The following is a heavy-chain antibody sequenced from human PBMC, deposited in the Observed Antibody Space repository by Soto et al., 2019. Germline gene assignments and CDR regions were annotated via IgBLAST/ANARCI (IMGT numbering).Heavy chain of an antibody. CDR3: ARENYGSGRTTHLGWFDP. D-gene: IGHD3-10*01. Sequence: SVKVSCKASGCTFSSYAISWVRQAPGQGLEWMGGIIPIFGTANYAQKFQGGVTITADKSTSTAYMELSSLRSEDTAVYYCARENYGSGRTTHLGWFDPSGQGTLVTVSS. CDR1: GCTFSSYA. CDR2: IIPIFGTA. V-gene: IGHV1-69*06. J-gene: IGHJ5*02.